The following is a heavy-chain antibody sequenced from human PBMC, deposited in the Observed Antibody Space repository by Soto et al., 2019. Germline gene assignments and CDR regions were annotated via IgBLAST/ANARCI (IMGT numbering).Heavy chain of an antibody. V-gene: IGHV1-18*01. CDR2: ISAYNTNT. CDR1: GYTFTSYH. CDR3: ARDTPPTDY. Sequence: QVPLVQSGAEVKKPGASVKVSCKTSGYTFTSYHISWVRQAPGQGLEWMEWISAYNTNTNYAQKFQGRVTMTTDTLTSTAYMELRSLRSDDTAVYYCARDTPPTDYWGQGTLVTVSS. J-gene: IGHJ4*02.